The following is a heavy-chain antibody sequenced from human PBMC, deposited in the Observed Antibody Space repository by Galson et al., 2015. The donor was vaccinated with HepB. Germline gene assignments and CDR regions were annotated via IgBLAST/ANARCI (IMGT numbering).Heavy chain of an antibody. D-gene: IGHD3-22*01. J-gene: IGHJ4*02. CDR2: ISGGGSSP. CDR1: GFTFNYHA. V-gene: IGHV3-23*01. CDR3: AKDYLPYYDRWGSYSDLYYFDY. Sequence: SLRLSCAASGFTFNYHAMNWVRQAPGKGLEWVASISGGGSSPYYADSVKGRFTISRDNSLDTVDLQMDSLRVDDTAVYYCAKDYLPYYDRWGSYSDLYYFDYWGQGTLVTVSS.